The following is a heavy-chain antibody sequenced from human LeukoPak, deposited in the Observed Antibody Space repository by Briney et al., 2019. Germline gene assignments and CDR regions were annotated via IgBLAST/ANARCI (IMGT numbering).Heavy chain of an antibody. D-gene: IGHD3-10*01. CDR2: ISDSGDNT. CDR3: AKAPRRSGASEINYCNH. CDR1: GFTFNGYA. J-gene: IGHJ5*02. Sequence: GGSLRLSCAASGFTFNGYAMNWVRQAPGKGPDWLSAISDSGDNTYYADSVRGRFTISRNKSINTLYLQMNTLRAEDMAVYYCAKAPRRSGASEINYCNHWAQETLVTVS. V-gene: IGHV3-23*01.